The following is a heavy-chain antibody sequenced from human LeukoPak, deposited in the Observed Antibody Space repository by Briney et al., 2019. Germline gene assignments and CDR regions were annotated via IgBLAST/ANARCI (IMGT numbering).Heavy chain of an antibody. Sequence: SETLSLTCTVSGGSISSGDYYWSWIRQPPGKGLEWIGYIYYSGSTYYNPSLKSRVTISVDPSKNQFSLKLSSVTAADTAVYYCARDRYFDWSSNYFDYWGQGTLVTVSS. J-gene: IGHJ4*02. V-gene: IGHV4-30-4*01. CDR3: ARDRYFDWSSNYFDY. CDR1: GGSISSGDYY. D-gene: IGHD3-9*01. CDR2: IYYSGST.